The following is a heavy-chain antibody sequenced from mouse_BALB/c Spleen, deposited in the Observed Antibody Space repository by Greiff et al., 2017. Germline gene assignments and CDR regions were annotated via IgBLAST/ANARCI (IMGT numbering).Heavy chain of an antibody. D-gene: IGHD2-1*01. CDR2: IHPSDSET. V-gene: IGHV1-61*01. Sequence: VQLQQPGAELVRPGASVKLSCKASGYSFTSYWMNWVKQRPGQGLEWIGMIHPSDSETRLNQKFKDKATLTVDKSSSTAYMQLSSPTSEDSAVYYCARSGHYGNYPQLGQFAYWGQGTLVTVSA. CDR1: GYSFTSYW. J-gene: IGHJ3*01. CDR3: ARSGHYGNYPQLGQFAY.